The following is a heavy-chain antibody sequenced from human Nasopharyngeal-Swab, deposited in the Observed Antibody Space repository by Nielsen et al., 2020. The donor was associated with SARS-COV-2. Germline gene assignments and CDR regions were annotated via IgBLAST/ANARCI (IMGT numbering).Heavy chain of an antibody. CDR2: TSRDGSDK. D-gene: IGHD3-10*01. CDR3: AREFYYRFDY. Sequence: VRQAPGKGLEWVAVTSRDGSDKYYADSVKGRFTMSRDNSKNTVYLQMNSLRAEDTAVYYCAREFYYRFDYWGQGTLVTVSS. V-gene: IGHV3-30*14. J-gene: IGHJ4*02.